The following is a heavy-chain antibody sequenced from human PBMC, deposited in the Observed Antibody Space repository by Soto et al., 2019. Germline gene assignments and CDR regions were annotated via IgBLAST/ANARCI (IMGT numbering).Heavy chain of an antibody. CDR3: ARATRPYYYDSSEH. D-gene: IGHD3-22*01. CDR2: ISYDGSNK. CDR1: GFTFSSYA. J-gene: IGHJ4*02. Sequence: GGSLRLSCAASGFTFSSYAMHWVRQAPGKGLEWVAVISYDGSNKYYADSVKGRFTISRDNSKNTLYLQMNSLRAEDTAVYYCARATRPYYYDSSEHWGQGTLVTVSS. V-gene: IGHV3-30-3*01.